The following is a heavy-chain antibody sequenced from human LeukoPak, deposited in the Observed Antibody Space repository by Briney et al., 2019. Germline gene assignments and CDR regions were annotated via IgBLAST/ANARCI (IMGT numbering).Heavy chain of an antibody. Sequence: GGSLRLSCAASGFTFSSYSMNWVRQAPGKGLEWVSSSSSSSSYIYYADSVKGRVTISRDNAKNSLYLQMNSLRAEDTAVYYCARGRAPFGESDYWGQGTLVTVSS. CDR3: ARGRAPFGESDY. V-gene: IGHV3-21*01. D-gene: IGHD3-10*01. CDR2: SSSSSSYI. J-gene: IGHJ4*02. CDR1: GFTFSSYS.